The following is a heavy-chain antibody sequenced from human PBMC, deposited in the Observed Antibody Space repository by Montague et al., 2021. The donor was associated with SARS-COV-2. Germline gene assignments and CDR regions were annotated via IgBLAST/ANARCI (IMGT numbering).Heavy chain of an antibody. CDR2: ISSSGRTI. D-gene: IGHD3-22*01. V-gene: IGHV3-48*03. J-gene: IGHJ3*02. Sequence: SLRLSCAAFGFTFSSSGMNWVRQAPGKGLEWVSYISSSGRTIYYADSVKGRFTISRDNAKNSLYLQMNSLRAEDTAVYYCARSYYYDSSGYYPDAFAIWGQGTMVTVSS. CDR1: GFTFSSSG. CDR3: ARSYYYDSSGYYPDAFAI.